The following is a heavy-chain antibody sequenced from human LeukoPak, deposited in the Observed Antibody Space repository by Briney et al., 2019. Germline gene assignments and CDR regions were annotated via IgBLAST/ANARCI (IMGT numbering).Heavy chain of an antibody. CDR1: GFTFSSYS. J-gene: IGHJ3*02. CDR3: ARDGYSGSPRVYAFDI. CDR2: ISSSSSTI. V-gene: IGHV3-48*01. D-gene: IGHD1-26*01. Sequence: GGSLRLSCAASGFTFSSYSMNWVRQAPGKGLEWVSYISSSSSTIYYADSVKGRFTISRDNAKNSLYLQMNSLRAEDTAVYYCARDGYSGSPRVYAFDIWGQGTMVTVSS.